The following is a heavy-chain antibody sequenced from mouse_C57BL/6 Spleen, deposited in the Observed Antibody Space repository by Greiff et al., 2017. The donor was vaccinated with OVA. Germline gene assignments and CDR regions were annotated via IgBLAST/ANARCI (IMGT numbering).Heavy chain of an antibody. CDR2: IYPRDGST. J-gene: IGHJ2*01. D-gene: IGHD2-4*01. V-gene: IGHV1-85*01. CDR3: ARRGYDYGGDY. CDR1: GYTFTSYD. Sequence: QVQLQQSGPELVKPGASVKLSCKASGYTFTSYDINWLKQRPGQDLEWIGRIYPRDGSTKYNEKFKGKATLTVDTSSSTAYMELHSLTSEDSAVYFCARRGYDYGGDYWGQGTTLTVSS.